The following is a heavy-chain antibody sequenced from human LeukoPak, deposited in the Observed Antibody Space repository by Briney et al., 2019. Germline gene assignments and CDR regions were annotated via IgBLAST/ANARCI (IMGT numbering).Heavy chain of an antibody. D-gene: IGHD3-3*01. V-gene: IGHV3-7*03. J-gene: IGHJ6*02. Sequence: GGSLRLSCGASGFTFSSYWMSWVRQAPGKGLEWVANIKQDGSEKYYVDSVKGRFTISRDNAKNSLYLQMNSLRAEDTAVYYCARDPKVTIFGVTKYYGMDVWGQGTTVTVSS. CDR3: ARDPKVTIFGVTKYYGMDV. CDR2: IKQDGSEK. CDR1: GFTFSSYW.